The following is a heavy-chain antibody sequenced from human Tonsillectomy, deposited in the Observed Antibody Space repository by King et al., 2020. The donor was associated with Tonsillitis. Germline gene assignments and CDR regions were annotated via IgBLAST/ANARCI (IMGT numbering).Heavy chain of an antibody. D-gene: IGHD3-10*01. CDR1: GGSFSNYY. CDR2: INHRGST. Sequence: VQLQQWGAGLLKPSETLSLTCAVYGGSFSNYYWSWIRQPPGKGLEWIGEINHRGSTNYTPSLKSRVTISVDTSKGQFSLKLISVTAADTAVYYCARVEVRGIFDSWGQGTLVTVSS. CDR3: ARVEVRGIFDS. V-gene: IGHV4-34*01. J-gene: IGHJ4*02.